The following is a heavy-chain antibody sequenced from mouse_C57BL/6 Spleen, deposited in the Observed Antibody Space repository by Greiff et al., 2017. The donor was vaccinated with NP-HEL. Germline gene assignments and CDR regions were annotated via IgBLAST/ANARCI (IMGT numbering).Heavy chain of an antibody. CDR1: GYTFTSYW. V-gene: IGHV1-53*01. CDR3: ARTGTYYYGSSSYYFDY. J-gene: IGHJ2*01. CDR2: INPSNGGT. Sequence: VQLQQPGTELVKPGASVKLSCKASGYTFTSYWMHWVKQRPGQGLEWIGNINPSNGGTNYNEKFKSKATLPVDKSSSTAYMQLSILTSEDSAVYYCARTGTYYYGSSSYYFDYWGQGTTLTVSS. D-gene: IGHD1-1*01.